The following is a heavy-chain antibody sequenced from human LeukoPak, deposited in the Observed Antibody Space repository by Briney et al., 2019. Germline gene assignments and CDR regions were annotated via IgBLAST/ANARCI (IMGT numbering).Heavy chain of an antibody. Sequence: QPGGSLRLSCAASGFTFSSYWISWVRQAPGKGLEWVANINQDGSEKYYVDSVRGRFTISRDNAKNSLYLQMNSLRAEDTAIYYCAREVGALDYWGQGTLVTVSS. CDR1: GFTFSSYW. CDR3: AREVGALDY. V-gene: IGHV3-7*03. J-gene: IGHJ4*02. D-gene: IGHD3-16*01. CDR2: INQDGSEK.